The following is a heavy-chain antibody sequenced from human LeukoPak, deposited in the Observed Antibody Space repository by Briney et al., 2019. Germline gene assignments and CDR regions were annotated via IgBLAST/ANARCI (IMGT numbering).Heavy chain of an antibody. V-gene: IGHV1-69*06. CDR2: IIPIFGTA. J-gene: IGHJ2*01. CDR3: ARGRGITMIVVAGYFDL. Sequence: GASVKVSCRASGGTFNNYTISWVRQAPGQGLEWMGGIIPIFGTANYAQKFQGRVTITADKSTSTAYMELSSLRSEDTAVYYCARGRGITMIVVAGYFDLWGRGTLVTVSS. CDR1: GGTFNNYT. D-gene: IGHD3-22*01.